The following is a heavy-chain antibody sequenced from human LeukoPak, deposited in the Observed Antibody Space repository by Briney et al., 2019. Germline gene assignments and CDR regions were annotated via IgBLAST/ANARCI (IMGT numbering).Heavy chain of an antibody. J-gene: IGHJ6*04. Sequence: PGGSLRLSCAASGFTFTDYFMSWIRQAPGKGLEWVANIKQDGSEKYYVDSVKGRFTISRDNAKNSLYLQMNSLRAEDTAVYYCMRLGRVDVWGKGTTVTVSS. CDR1: GFTFTDYF. D-gene: IGHD1-26*01. CDR3: MRLGRVDV. V-gene: IGHV3-7*01. CDR2: IKQDGSEK.